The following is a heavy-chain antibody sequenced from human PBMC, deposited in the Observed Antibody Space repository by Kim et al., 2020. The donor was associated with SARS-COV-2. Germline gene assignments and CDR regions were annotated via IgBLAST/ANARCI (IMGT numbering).Heavy chain of an antibody. CDR2: ISNTGTTT. D-gene: IGHD2-21*01. CDR3: ASVQRTYNSGVYS. CDR1: GFIFSHYE. Sequence: GGSLRLSCAATGFIFSHYEMNWVRRAPGKGLEWIAYISNTGTTTYYADSVEARFTISRDNAKDSMFLQMDSLRAADTAVYFCASVQRTYNSGVYSGGQGTLLIVSS. J-gene: IGHJ1*01. V-gene: IGHV3-48*03.